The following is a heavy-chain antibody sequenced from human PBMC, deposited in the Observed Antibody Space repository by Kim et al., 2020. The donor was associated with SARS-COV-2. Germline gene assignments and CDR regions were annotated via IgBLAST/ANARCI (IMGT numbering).Heavy chain of an antibody. D-gene: IGHD3-9*01. CDR2: MNDVGSAR. CDR3: ARGTDWACDQ. J-gene: IGHJ5*02. Sequence: GGSLRLSCAASGFTFSRYWMNWVRQAPGKGLEWVANMNDVGSARYYVDSVKGRFTISRDNAKNSLCLQMNSLRAEDTAVYYCARGTDWACDQWGQGTLVT. V-gene: IGHV3-7*03. CDR1: GFTFSRYW.